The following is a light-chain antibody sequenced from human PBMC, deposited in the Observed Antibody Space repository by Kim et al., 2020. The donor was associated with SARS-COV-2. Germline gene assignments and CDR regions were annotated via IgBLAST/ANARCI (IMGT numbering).Light chain of an antibody. CDR2: EVS. CDR1: SSDVGGYNY. CDR3: SSYAGKV. V-gene: IGLV2-8*01. J-gene: IGLJ1*01. Sequence: GSPGHSATIPCTGTSSDVGGYNYVSWYQQHPGKAPKLMIYEVSKRPSGVPDRFSGSKSGNTASLTVSGLQAEDEADYYCSSYAGKVFGTGTKVTVL.